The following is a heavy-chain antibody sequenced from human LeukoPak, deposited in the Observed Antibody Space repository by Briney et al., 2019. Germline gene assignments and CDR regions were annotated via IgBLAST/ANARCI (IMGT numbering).Heavy chain of an antibody. D-gene: IGHD1-26*01. CDR1: GGSISSSSYY. V-gene: IGHV4-39*02. J-gene: IGHJ4*02. CDR3: ARERGSYAERPLD. CDR2: IYDSGST. Sequence: PSETLSLTCTVSGGSISSSSYYWGWLRHPPGQGLEWIVSIYDSGSTYYNPSLNSRVTISVDTTKNQFSLKRSSVTAADTAVYYCARERGSYAERPLDWGQGNLVTVSS.